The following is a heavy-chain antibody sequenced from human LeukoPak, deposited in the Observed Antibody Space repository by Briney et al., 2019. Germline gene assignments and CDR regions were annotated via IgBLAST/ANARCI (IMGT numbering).Heavy chain of an antibody. Sequence: SETLSLTCTVSGDSISSNSYYWGWIRQPPGKGLEWIGSIYYSGSTYYTPSLKSRVTISVATSKNQFSLKLSSATTADTAVYYCARPYYGSGVYYMDVWSKGTTVTVSS. CDR3: ARPYYGSGVYYMDV. V-gene: IGHV4-39*07. D-gene: IGHD3-10*01. CDR2: IYYSGST. J-gene: IGHJ6*03. CDR1: GDSISSNSYY.